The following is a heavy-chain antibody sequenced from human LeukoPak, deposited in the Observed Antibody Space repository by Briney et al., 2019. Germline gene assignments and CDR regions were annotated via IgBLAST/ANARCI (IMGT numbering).Heavy chain of an antibody. V-gene: IGHV3-74*01. D-gene: IGHD6-19*01. J-gene: IGHJ4*02. Sequence: GGSLRLSCAASGFTFSSYWMHWVRQAPGKGLVWVSRINSDGSSTSYADSVRGRFTISRDNAKNTLYLQMNSLRAEDTAVYYCARSGSSGWYDYWGQGTLVTVSS. CDR2: INSDGSST. CDR1: GFTFSSYW. CDR3: ARSGSSGWYDY.